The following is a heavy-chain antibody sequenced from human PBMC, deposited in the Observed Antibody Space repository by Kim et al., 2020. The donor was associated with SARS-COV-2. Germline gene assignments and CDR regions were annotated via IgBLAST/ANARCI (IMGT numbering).Heavy chain of an antibody. CDR2: VGGSGGNT. CDR1: GFTFSTYA. J-gene: IGHJ4*02. CDR3: AKGRSENIAAAFNY. Sequence: GGSLRLSCAASGFTFSTYAMSWVRQAKGRGLEWVSTVGGSGGNTYHADSAKGRLTIFRDNSKNTVDLQMNSLRAEDTAVDYGAKGRSENIAAAFNYWGQGTLVSVSS. D-gene: IGHD6-13*01. V-gene: IGHV3-23*01.